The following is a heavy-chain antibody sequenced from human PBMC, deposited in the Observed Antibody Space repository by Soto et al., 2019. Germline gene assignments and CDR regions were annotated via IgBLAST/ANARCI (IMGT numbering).Heavy chain of an antibody. V-gene: IGHV1-8*01. CDR1: GDTFKNFD. Sequence: QVQLVQSGAEVKKPGAAVKVACKPSGDTFKNFDINWVRQATGQGPDWVGWMRAVSGASGHAQKFQGRLTLTRDTSVSTVYMQLRTLRAEDTAVYYCTRYIGGQGFASWAQGALITASS. CDR3: TRYIGGQGFAS. J-gene: IGHJ5*01. CDR2: MRAVSGAS. D-gene: IGHD2-15*01.